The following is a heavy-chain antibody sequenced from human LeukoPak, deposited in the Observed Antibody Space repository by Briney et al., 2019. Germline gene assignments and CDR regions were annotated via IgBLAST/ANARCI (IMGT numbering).Heavy chain of an antibody. CDR3: ARGGFAYFDSSGYSGEALDI. D-gene: IGHD3-22*01. V-gene: IGHV1-2*02. CDR1: GYTFTGYY. CDR2: INPNSGGT. Sequence: ASVKVSCKASGYTFTGYYMHWVRQAPGQGLEWMGWINPNSGGTSYPQKFQGRVIMTTNTSASTAYMELRSLRSDDTAVYYCARGGFAYFDSSGYSGEALDIWGPGTTVTVSS. J-gene: IGHJ3*02.